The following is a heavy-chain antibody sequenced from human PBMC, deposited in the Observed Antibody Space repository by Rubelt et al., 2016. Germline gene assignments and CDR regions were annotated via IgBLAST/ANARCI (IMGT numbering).Heavy chain of an antibody. V-gene: IGHV1-18*01. Sequence: QVQLVQSGAEVKKPGASVKVSCKASGYTFTSYGISWVRQAPGQGLEWMGWISAYNGNTNHAQKLQGRCTMATHTSTSTAYMELRSLRSDDTAVYYCARMYSSSWYRGWFDPWGQGTLVTVSS. CDR1: GYTFTSYG. CDR3: ARMYSSSWYRGWFDP. CDR2: ISAYNGNT. J-gene: IGHJ5*02. D-gene: IGHD6-13*01.